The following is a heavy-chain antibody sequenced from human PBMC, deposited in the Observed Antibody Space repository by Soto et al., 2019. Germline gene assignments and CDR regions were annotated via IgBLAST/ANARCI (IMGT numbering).Heavy chain of an antibody. CDR2: IYYSGST. Sequence: SETLSLTCTFSGCSISSYYWSWIRQPPGKGLEWIGYIYYSGSTNYNPSLKSRVTISVDTSKNQFSLKLSSVTAADTAVYYCARSTTKYGMDVWGQGTTVTVSS. V-gene: IGHV4-59*08. J-gene: IGHJ6*02. CDR1: GCSISSYY. D-gene: IGHD1-1*01. CDR3: ARSTTKYGMDV.